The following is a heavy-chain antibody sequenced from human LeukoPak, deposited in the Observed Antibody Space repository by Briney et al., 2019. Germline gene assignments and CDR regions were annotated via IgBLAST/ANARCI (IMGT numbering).Heavy chain of an antibody. Sequence: GGSLRLSCAASGFTFSSYSMNWVRQAPGKGLEWVSSIISSSSYIYYADSVKGRFTISRDNAKNSLYLQMNSLRAEDTAVYYCARDNGPDYDIVTGYYPDYYGMDVWGQGTTVTVSS. V-gene: IGHV3-21*01. CDR1: GFTFSSYS. CDR2: IISSSSYI. CDR3: ARDNGPDYDIVTGYYPDYYGMDV. J-gene: IGHJ6*02. D-gene: IGHD3-9*01.